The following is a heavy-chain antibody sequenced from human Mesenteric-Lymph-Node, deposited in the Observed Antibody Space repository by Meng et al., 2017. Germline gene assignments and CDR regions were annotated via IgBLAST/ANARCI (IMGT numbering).Heavy chain of an antibody. V-gene: IGHV3-15*01. D-gene: IGHD3-10*01. CDR2: INDDGTT. Sequence: VQLVESGGGVVQAGRSLRLSCAASGFTFSSYAMHWVRQAPGKGLEWVGRINDDGTTDYAAPVKGRFTISRDDSKNTLYLQMNSLKTEDTAVYYCTGRLIGRYLGPFDFWGQGNLVTVSS. CDR3: TGRLIGRYLGPFDF. J-gene: IGHJ4*02. CDR1: GFTFSSYA.